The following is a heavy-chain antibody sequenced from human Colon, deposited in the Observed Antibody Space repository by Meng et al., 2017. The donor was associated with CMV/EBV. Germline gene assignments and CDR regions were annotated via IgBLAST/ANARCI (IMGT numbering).Heavy chain of an antibody. V-gene: IGHV3-11*01. J-gene: IGHJ4*02. CDR2: ISGHGATL. Sequence: GGSLRLSCAASGFSFSDSYMSWIRQAPGKGLEWVASISGHGATLNYADSVRSRFTISRDNAKNALYLQMNSLRAGDTALYYCARDSWTSGWYTAYWGQGTLVTVSS. CDR3: ARDSWTSGWYTAY. D-gene: IGHD6-19*01. CDR1: GFSFSDSY.